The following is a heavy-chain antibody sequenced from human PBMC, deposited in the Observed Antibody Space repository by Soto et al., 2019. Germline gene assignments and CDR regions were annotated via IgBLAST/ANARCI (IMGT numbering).Heavy chain of an antibody. V-gene: IGHV4-61*01. CDR2: IYYSGST. CDR1: GGSVSSGSYY. J-gene: IGHJ4*02. CDR3: ARDWGGFFGAVAAGY. Sequence: QVQLQESGPGLVKPSETLSLTCTVSGGSVSSGSYYWSWIRQPPGKGLEWIGYIYYSGSTNYNPSLKSRVTISVDTSKNQFSLKLSSVTAADTAVYYCARDWGGFFGAVAAGYWGQGTLVTVSS. D-gene: IGHD6-19*01.